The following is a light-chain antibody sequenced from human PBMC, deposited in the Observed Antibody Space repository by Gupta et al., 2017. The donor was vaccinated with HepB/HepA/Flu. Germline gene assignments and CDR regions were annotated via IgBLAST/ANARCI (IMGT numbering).Light chain of an antibody. V-gene: IGKV1-5*03. CDR2: KAS. J-gene: IGKJ5*01. Sequence: DIQMTQSPSTLSASVGDRVTITCRASQSIRSWLAWYQQKPGKAPKLLIYKASSLESGVPSRFSGSGSGTEFTLTISSLQPDDFATYYCQQYNSYSSTFGQGTRLEIK. CDR3: QQYNSYSST. CDR1: QSIRSW.